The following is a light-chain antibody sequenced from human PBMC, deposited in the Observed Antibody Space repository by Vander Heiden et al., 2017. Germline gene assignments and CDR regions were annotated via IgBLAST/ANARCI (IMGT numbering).Light chain of an antibody. CDR3: QQRNSWPRT. J-gene: IGKJ2*01. V-gene: IGKV3-11*01. CDR2: DAS. CDR1: QSISAD. Sequence: EIVLPQSPAPLSLSPGERATLSCRASQSISADLAWYQQKPGQAPRLLIYDASNRATGIPARFSGSGSGTDFTLTISNLEPEDFAVYYCQQRNSWPRTFGQGSKVEI.